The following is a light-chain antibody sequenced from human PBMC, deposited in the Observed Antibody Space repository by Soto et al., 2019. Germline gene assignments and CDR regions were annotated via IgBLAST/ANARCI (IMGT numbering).Light chain of an antibody. CDR3: SSYTSSNTLTSHVL. CDR1: SSDVGGYNY. J-gene: IGLJ2*01. CDR2: EVS. Sequence: QSVLTQPASVSGSPGQSITISCTGSSSDVGGYNYVSWYQQYPGKAPKLMIYEVSNRPSGVAKRFSGSKSGNTASLTISALQAEDEADYYCSSYTSSNTLTSHVLFGGGTKLTVL. V-gene: IGLV2-14*01.